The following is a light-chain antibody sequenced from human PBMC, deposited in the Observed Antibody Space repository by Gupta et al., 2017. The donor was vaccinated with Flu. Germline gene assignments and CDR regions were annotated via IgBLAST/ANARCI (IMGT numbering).Light chain of an antibody. CDR3: QAWYSITAEEV. CDR1: EVDANY. Sequence: AHTSRITGSGEEVDANYVCWYQQKPGHSPVLVIYEDNKRPSGVPGRFSGSNSGNTATLTISGTQPRDEADYYCQAWYSITAEEVFGGGTKVTVL. CDR2: EDN. V-gene: IGLV3-1*01. J-gene: IGLJ2*01.